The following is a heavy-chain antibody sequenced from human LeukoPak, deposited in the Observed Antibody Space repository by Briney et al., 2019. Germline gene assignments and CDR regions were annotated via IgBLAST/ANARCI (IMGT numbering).Heavy chain of an antibody. V-gene: IGHV3-33*01. CDR1: GFTFSSYG. J-gene: IGHJ6*02. Sequence: GRSLRLSCAASGFTFSSYGMHWVRQAPGKGLEWVAVIWYDGSNKYYADSVKGRFTISRDNSKNTLYLQMNSLRADDTAVYYCARGGAMVRGAKTHYYYGMDVWGQGTTVTVSS. CDR2: IWYDGSNK. D-gene: IGHD3-10*01. CDR3: ARGGAMVRGAKTHYYYGMDV.